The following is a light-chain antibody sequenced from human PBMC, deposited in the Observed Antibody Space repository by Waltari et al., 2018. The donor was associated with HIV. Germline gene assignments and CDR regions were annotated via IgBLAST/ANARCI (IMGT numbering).Light chain of an antibody. Sequence: EIVLTQSPGTLSLSPGERATLSCRASQSDSSSYLAWYQQKPGQAPRLLMYGASSRATGIPDRFSGSGSGTDFTLTINRLEPEDFAVYYCQQNAGSPPYSFGQGTKLESK. V-gene: IGKV3-20*01. CDR1: QSDSSSY. CDR3: QQNAGSPPYS. J-gene: IGKJ2*03. CDR2: GAS.